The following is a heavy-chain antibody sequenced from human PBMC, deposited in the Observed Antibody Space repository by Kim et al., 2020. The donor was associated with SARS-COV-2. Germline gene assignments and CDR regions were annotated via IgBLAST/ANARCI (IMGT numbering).Heavy chain of an antibody. Sequence: GALRLSCAASGFTFSNYWMDWVRQAPGKGPXXVSRXXTDGTXTLYADSVKGRFTXXRDNXRSTLXLQVXSLRVXDTAVXYCTXGPFWXQGTLVTVSS. V-gene: IGHV3-74*01. CDR3: TXGPF. CDR2: XXTDGTXT. J-gene: IGHJ4*02. CDR1: GFTFSNYW.